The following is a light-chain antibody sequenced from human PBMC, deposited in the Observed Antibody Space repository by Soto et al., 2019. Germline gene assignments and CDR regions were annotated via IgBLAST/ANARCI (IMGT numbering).Light chain of an antibody. V-gene: IGKV3-15*01. CDR3: HHYNNWPHT. CDR2: GAS. Sequence: DIVMTQSPATLSVSPGERATLSCRASQSVASNLAWYQQRPGQAPRLLIYGASTRATGVPVRFSGSGSGTEFTLTISSLQSEDFAVYYCHHYNNWPHTVGGGTKVEIK. J-gene: IGKJ4*01. CDR1: QSVASN.